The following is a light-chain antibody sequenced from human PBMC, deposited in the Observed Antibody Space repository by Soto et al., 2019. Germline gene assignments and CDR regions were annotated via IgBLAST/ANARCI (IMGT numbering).Light chain of an antibody. J-gene: IGLJ1*01. Sequence: QSVLTQPASVSGSLGQSITISCSGTSSDVGAYNYVSWYQQYPGKAPKLMIYHVTDRPSGVSNRFSGSESGNTASLTISGLQAEDEADYYCCSYTPSNTSVFGTGTKLTVL. CDR2: HVT. V-gene: IGLV2-14*01. CDR1: SSDVGAYNY. CDR3: CSYTPSNTSV.